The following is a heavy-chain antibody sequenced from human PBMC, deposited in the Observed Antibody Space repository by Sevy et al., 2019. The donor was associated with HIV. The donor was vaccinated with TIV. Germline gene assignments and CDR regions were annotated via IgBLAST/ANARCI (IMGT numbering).Heavy chain of an antibody. V-gene: IGHV3-30-3*01. J-gene: IGHJ4*02. CDR3: ARTGGEGGYSYGPIDY. D-gene: IGHD5-18*01. CDR1: GFTFSSYA. CDR2: ISYDGSNK. Sequence: GGSLRLSCAASGFTFSSYAMHWVRRAPVKGLEWVAVISYDGSNKDYADSVKGRFTISRDNSKNALYLQMNSLRAEDTAVYYCARTGGEGGYSYGPIDYWGQGTLVTVSS.